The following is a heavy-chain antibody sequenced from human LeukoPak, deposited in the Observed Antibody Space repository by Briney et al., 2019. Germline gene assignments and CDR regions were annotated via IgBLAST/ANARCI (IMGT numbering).Heavy chain of an antibody. J-gene: IGHJ4*02. V-gene: IGHV4-59*01. D-gene: IGHD1-26*01. Sequence: PSETLSLTCTVSGGSISSYYWSWIRQPPGKGLEWIGYIYYSGSTNYNPSLKGRVSISVDTSKNQFSLKLSSVTAADAAVYYCAREGLPYSGRDKAVFDYWGQGTLVTVSS. CDR3: AREGLPYSGRDKAVFDY. CDR2: IYYSGST. CDR1: GGSISSYY.